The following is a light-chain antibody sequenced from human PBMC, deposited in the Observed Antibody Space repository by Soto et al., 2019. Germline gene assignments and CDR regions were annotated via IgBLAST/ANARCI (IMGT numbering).Light chain of an antibody. CDR3: ATWDDSLSDYV. CDR2: RNN. Sequence: QSVLTQPPSASGTPGQRVTISCSGSSSNIRKNYVSWYQHLPGTAPKLLIHRNNQRPSGVPDRFSGSRSGTSASLAISGLRSEDETDYYCATWDDSLSDYVFGSGTKLTVL. J-gene: IGLJ1*01. V-gene: IGLV1-47*01. CDR1: SSNIRKNY.